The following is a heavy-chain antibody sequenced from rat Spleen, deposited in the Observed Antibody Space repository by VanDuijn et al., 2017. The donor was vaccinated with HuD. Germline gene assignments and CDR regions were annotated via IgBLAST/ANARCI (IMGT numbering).Heavy chain of an antibody. J-gene: IGHJ2*01. D-gene: IGHD1-11*01. V-gene: IGHV5-29*01. CDR1: GFTFSDYG. CDR2: ITYDGSST. CDR3: ARRHYGYTDYFDY. Sequence: EVQLVESGGGLVQPGRSLKLSCAASGFTFSDYGVAWVRQAPTKGLEWVAIITYDGSSTYYRDSVKGRFTISRDNTKSTLSLQMDSLRSEDTATYYCARRHYGYTDYFDYWGQGVMVPVSS.